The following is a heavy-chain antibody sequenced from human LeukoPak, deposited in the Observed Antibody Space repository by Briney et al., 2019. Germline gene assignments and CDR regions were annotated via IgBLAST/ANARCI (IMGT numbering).Heavy chain of an antibody. CDR1: GYTFTSYD. V-gene: IGHV1-8*03. Sequence: ASVKVSCKASGYTFTSYDINWVRQATGQGLEWMGWMNPNSGNTGYAQKFQSRVTITRNTSISTAYMELSSLRSEDTAVYYCARGRDCSSTSCYFRDYYYYMDVWGKGTTVTVSS. J-gene: IGHJ6*03. CDR3: ARGRDCSSTSCYFRDYYYYMDV. CDR2: MNPNSGNT. D-gene: IGHD2-2*01.